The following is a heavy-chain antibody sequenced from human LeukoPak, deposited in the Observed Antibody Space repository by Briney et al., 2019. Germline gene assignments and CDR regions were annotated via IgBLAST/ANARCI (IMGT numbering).Heavy chain of an antibody. CDR1: GFTFSSYW. Sequence: GGSLRLSCAASGFTFSSYWMSWVRQAPGKGLEWVANIKQDGSEKYYVGSVKGRFTISRDNAKNSLYLQMNSLRAEDTAVYYCARDCAYRSGIWYYYYMDVWGKGTTVTVSS. V-gene: IGHV3-7*01. CDR2: IKQDGSEK. CDR3: ARDCAYRSGIWYYYYMDV. D-gene: IGHD3-10*01. J-gene: IGHJ6*03.